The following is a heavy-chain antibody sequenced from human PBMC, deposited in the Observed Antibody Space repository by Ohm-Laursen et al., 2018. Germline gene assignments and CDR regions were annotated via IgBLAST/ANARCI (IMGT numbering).Heavy chain of an antibody. CDR1: GGTFSSYA. Sequence: SSVKVSCKASGGTFSSYAISWVRQAPGQGLEWMGRIIPILGIANYAQKFQGRVTITADKSTSTAYMELSSLRSEDTAVYYCAVEYSSSLFWFDPWGQGTLVTVSS. CDR2: IIPILGIA. CDR3: AVEYSSSLFWFDP. V-gene: IGHV1-69*04. J-gene: IGHJ5*02. D-gene: IGHD6-6*01.